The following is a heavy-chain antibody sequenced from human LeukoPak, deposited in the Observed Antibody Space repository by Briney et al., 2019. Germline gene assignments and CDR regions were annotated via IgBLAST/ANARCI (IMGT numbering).Heavy chain of an antibody. J-gene: IGHJ3*02. CDR1: GGSISSYY. CDR2: IYYSGST. Sequence: SETLSLTCTVSGGSISSYYWSWIRQPPGKGLEWIGYIYYSGSTNYNPSLKSRVTISVDTSKNQFSLKLSSVTAADTAVYYCARDGYCSSTSCYDAFDIWGQGTMVTVSS. D-gene: IGHD2-2*03. V-gene: IGHV4-59*12. CDR3: ARDGYCSSTSCYDAFDI.